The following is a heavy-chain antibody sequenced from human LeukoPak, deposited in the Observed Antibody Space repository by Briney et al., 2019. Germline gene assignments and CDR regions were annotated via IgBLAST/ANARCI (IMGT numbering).Heavy chain of an antibody. CDR3: ARGVRIAVADPHLDY. CDR2: INHSGST. V-gene: IGHV4/OR15-8*01. D-gene: IGHD6-19*01. Sequence: PSETLSLTCDVSGGSIDSTNWWNWVRQPPGKGLEWIGEINHSGSTYCNPSLKSRVTISVDTSMKQFSLKLSSVTAADTAVYYCARGVRIAVADPHLDYWGQGTLVTVSA. CDR1: GGSIDSTNW. J-gene: IGHJ4*02.